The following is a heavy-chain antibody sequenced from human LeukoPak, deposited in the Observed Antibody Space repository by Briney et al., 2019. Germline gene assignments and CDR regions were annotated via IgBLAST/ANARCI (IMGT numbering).Heavy chain of an antibody. CDR1: GASINSAGYY. CDR2: VSYTGST. Sequence: SETLSLTCTVSGASINSAGYYWSWIRQLPGKGLEWIGYVSYTGSTYYNPSLKSRVIISRDTSKNQFSLKLSSVTAADTAIYYCARGDYWGQGTLVTVSS. V-gene: IGHV4-31*03. CDR3: ARGDY. J-gene: IGHJ4*02.